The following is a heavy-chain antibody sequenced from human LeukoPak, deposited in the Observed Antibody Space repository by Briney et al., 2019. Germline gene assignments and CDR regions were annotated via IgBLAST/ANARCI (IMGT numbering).Heavy chain of an antibody. V-gene: IGHV1-46*01. CDR2: INPSGGST. D-gene: IGHD1-26*01. CDR1: GYTFTSYD. Sequence: ASVKVSCKAYGYTFTSYDLNWVRQASGQGLEWMGIINPSGGSTSYAQKFQGRVTMTRDTSTSTVYMELSSLRSEDTAVYYCARISQWDRFDPWGQGTLVTVSS. J-gene: IGHJ5*02. CDR3: ARISQWDRFDP.